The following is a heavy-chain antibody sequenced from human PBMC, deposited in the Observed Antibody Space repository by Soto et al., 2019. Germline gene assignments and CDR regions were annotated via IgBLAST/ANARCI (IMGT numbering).Heavy chain of an antibody. J-gene: IGHJ4*01. V-gene: IGHV1-2*02. Sequence: GASVKASCKASGYTFTGSYMHWVRQAPVQGHEWMGWINPNSGGTNYAQKFQGRVTMTRDTYISTAYRELSRLRSDDTAAYYCATVPFGVAPHLYFDFWGHGPLLTGSS. CDR3: ATVPFGVAPHLYFDF. CDR1: GYTFTGSY. D-gene: IGHD2-15*01. CDR2: INPNSGGT.